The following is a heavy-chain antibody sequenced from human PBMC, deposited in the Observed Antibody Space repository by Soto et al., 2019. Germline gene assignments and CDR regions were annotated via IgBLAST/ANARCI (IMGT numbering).Heavy chain of an antibody. CDR3: ARDRSTNDAFDI. V-gene: IGHV3-30*03. Sequence: GESLKISCAASGFSFSSFGMHWVRQAPGKGLEWVAFNSYDGSNKYYADSVKGRFTISRDSSEKTLYLQMNSLRPEDTAVYYCARDRSTNDAFDIWGQGTMVNVSS. J-gene: IGHJ3*02. CDR2: NSYDGSNK. CDR1: GFSFSSFG.